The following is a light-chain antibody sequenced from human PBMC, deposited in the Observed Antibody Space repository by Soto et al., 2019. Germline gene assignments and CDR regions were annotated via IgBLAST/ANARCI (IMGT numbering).Light chain of an antibody. J-gene: IGLJ3*02. CDR2: STS. CDR1: TGAVTSGYY. CDR3: LLYYGGAQPWV. V-gene: IGLV7-43*01. Sequence: QTVVTQEPSLTVSPGETVTITCASSTGAVTSGYYPNWFQQKPGQAPRPLIYSTSNKHSWTPARFSGSLLGGKAALTLSGVQPEDEAEYYCLLYYGGAQPWVFGGGTKLTVL.